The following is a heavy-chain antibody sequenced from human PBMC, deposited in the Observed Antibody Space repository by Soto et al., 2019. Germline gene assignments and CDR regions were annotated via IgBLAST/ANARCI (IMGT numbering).Heavy chain of an antibody. Sequence: VSLTCTVSGGSISSYYWSWIRQPPGKGLEWIGYIYYSGSTNYNPSLKSRVTISVDTSKNQFSLKLSSVTAADTAVYYCARVGRYYYGSFWGMDVWGQGSTVPDSS. CDR2: IYYSGST. J-gene: IGHJ6*02. V-gene: IGHV4-59*01. D-gene: IGHD3-10*01. CDR3: ARVGRYYYGSFWGMDV. CDR1: GGSISSYY.